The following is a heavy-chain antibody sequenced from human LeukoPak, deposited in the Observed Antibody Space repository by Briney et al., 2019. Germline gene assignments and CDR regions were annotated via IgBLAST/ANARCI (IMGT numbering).Heavy chain of an antibody. D-gene: IGHD2/OR15-2a*01. CDR2: ISGDGNAK. CDR3: ARDYVYAFDY. V-gene: IGHV3-48*01. Sequence: GGSLRLSCAASGFSFSSYSINWVRQAPGKGLEWVSYISGDGNAKHYTDSVKGRFTISRDNAQNALYLQMNSLRAEETAVYFCARDYVYAFDYWGQGTLVTVSS. CDR1: GFSFSSYS. J-gene: IGHJ4*02.